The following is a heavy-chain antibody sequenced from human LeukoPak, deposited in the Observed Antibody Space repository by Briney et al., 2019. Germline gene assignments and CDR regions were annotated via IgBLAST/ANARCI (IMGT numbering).Heavy chain of an antibody. CDR3: ARGPLLRYFDWLLGAPHYYYYMDV. Sequence: GSSVKVSCKASGGTFSSYAISWVRQAPGQGLEWMGGIIPIFGTANYAQKFQGRVTITTDESTSTAYMELSSLRSEDTAVYYCARGPLLRYFDWLLGAPHYYYYMDVWGKGTTVTVSS. CDR1: GGTFSSYA. D-gene: IGHD3-9*01. V-gene: IGHV1-69*05. J-gene: IGHJ6*03. CDR2: IIPIFGTA.